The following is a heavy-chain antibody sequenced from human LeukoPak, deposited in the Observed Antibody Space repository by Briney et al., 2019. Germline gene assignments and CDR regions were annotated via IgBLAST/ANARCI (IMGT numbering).Heavy chain of an antibody. CDR2: IFYSGST. Sequence: SETLSLTCTVSGGSISSYYWSWVRQPPGKALEWIGNIFYSGSTYYSPSLKSRVTISLDTSRNQFSLKLSSVTAADTAVYYCARDSRSGWGNWFDPWGQGTLVTVSS. V-gene: IGHV4-59*12. J-gene: IGHJ5*02. CDR3: ARDSRSGWGNWFDP. D-gene: IGHD6-19*01. CDR1: GGSISSYY.